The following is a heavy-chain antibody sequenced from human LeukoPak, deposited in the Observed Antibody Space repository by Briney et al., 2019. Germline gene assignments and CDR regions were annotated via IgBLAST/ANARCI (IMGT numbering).Heavy chain of an antibody. CDR1: GFTFSSYA. V-gene: IGHV3-23*01. CDR3: AKMPQLWFQGPRNDY. D-gene: IGHD5-18*01. CDR2: ISGSGGST. Sequence: PGGSLRLSCAASGFTFSSYAMSWVRQAPGKGLEWVSAISGSGGSTYYADSVKGRFTISRDNSKNTLYLQMNSLRAEDTAVYYCAKMPQLWFQGPRNDYWGQGTLVTVSS. J-gene: IGHJ4*02.